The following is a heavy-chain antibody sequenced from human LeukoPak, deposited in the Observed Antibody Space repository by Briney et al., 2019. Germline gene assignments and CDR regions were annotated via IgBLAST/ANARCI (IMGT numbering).Heavy chain of an antibody. CDR1: GFTFSSYA. CDR3: AKDPRTAYSSGSDRFDP. V-gene: IGHV3-23*01. J-gene: IGHJ5*02. Sequence: GGSLRLSCAASGFTFSSYAMSWVRQAPGKGLEWVSAISGSGGSTYYADSVKGRFTISRDNSKNTLYLQMNSLRAEDTAVYYCAKDPRTAYSSGSDRFDPWGQGTLVTVSS. CDR2: ISGSGGST. D-gene: IGHD6-25*01.